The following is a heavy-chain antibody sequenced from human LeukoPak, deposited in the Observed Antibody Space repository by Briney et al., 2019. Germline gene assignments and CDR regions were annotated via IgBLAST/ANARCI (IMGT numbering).Heavy chain of an antibody. V-gene: IGHV1-18*01. CDR2: ISAYNGNT. CDR1: GYTFTSYG. CDR3: ASSDGYCSGGNCYDY. Sequence: ASVKVSCKASGYTFTSYGISWVRQAPGQGLEWMGWISAYNGNTNYAQKLQGRVTMTTDTSTSTAYMELRSLRSDDTAVYYCASSDGYCSGGNCYDYWGQGTLVTVSS. D-gene: IGHD2-15*01. J-gene: IGHJ4*02.